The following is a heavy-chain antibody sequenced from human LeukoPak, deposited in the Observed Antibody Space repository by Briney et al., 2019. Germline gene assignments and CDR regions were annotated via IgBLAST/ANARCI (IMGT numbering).Heavy chain of an antibody. CDR2: INPSGGST. Sequence: GASVKVSCKASGYTFTSYYMHWVRQAPGQGLEWMGIINPSGGSTSYAQKFQGRVTMTRDMSTSTVYMELSSLRSEDTAVYYCARVNHRSVDTAMVTGTLYYFDYWGQGTLVTVSS. V-gene: IGHV1-46*01. CDR3: ARVNHRSVDTAMVTGTLYYFDY. CDR1: GYTFTSYY. D-gene: IGHD5-18*01. J-gene: IGHJ4*02.